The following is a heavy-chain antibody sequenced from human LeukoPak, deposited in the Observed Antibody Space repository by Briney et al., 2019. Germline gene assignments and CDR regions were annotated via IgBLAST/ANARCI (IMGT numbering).Heavy chain of an antibody. CDR1: GGTFNNYA. CDR3: ARIMEYCSSTSCYYGMDV. CDR2: IIPLFRTA. V-gene: IGHV1-69*13. J-gene: IGHJ6*02. Sequence: SVKVSCKTSGGTFNNYAINWVRQAPGQGLEWMGGIIPLFRTANYAQDFQGRVTITADESTRTAYMELSSLRSEDTAVYYCARIMEYCSSTSCYYGMDVWGQGTTVTVSS. D-gene: IGHD2-2*01.